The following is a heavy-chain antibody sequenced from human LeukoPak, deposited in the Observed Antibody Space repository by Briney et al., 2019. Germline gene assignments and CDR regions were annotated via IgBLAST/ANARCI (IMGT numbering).Heavy chain of an antibody. J-gene: IGHJ4*02. V-gene: IGHV4-34*01. CDR2: INHSGST. CDR1: GGSFSGYY. CDR3: ARSRGVIDY. Sequence: SETLSLTCAVYGGSFSGYYWSWIRQPPGKGLEWIGEINHSGSTNYNPSLKSQVTISVDTSKNQFSLKLSSVTVADTAVYYCARSRGVIDYWGQGTLVTVSS. D-gene: IGHD3-10*01.